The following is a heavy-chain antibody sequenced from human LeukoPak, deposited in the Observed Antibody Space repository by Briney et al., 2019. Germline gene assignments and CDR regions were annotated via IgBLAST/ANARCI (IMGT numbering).Heavy chain of an antibody. CDR3: ARGHRIAAAGLNWFDP. CDR2: ISAYNGNT. Sequence: ASVKVSCKASGYTFTSYGISWVRQAPGQGLEWMGWISAYNGNTNYAQKLQGRVTMTTETSTSTAYMELRSLRSDDTAVYYCARGHRIAAAGLNWFDPWGQGTLVTVSS. V-gene: IGHV1-18*01. J-gene: IGHJ5*02. D-gene: IGHD6-13*01. CDR1: GYTFTSYG.